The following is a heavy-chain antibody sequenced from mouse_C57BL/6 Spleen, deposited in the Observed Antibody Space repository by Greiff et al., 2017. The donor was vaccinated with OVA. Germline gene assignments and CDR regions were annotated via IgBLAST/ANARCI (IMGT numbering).Heavy chain of an antibody. D-gene: IGHD2-5*01. CDR2: ISYSGST. Sequence: VQLKESGPGLAKPSQTLSLTCSVTGYSIPSDYWNWIRKFPGNKLEYMGYISYSGSTYYNPSLKSRISITRDTSKNQYYLQLNSVTTEDTATYYCARGYYSNYCDYWGQGTTLTVSS. CDR1: GYSIPSDY. J-gene: IGHJ2*01. V-gene: IGHV3-8*01. CDR3: ARGYYSNYCDY.